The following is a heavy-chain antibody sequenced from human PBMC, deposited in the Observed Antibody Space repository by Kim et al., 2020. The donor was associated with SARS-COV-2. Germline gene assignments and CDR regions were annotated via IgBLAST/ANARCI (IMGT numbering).Heavy chain of an antibody. CDR3: ARSLGYCSSTSCYILDY. CDR1: GGTFSSYA. Sequence: SVKVSCKASGGTFSSYAISWVRQAPGQGLEWMGGIIPIFGTANYAQKFQGRVTITADESTSTAYMELSSLRSEDTAVYYCARSLGYCSSTSCYILDYWGQGTLVTVSS. D-gene: IGHD2-2*02. J-gene: IGHJ4*02. CDR2: IIPIFGTA. V-gene: IGHV1-69*13.